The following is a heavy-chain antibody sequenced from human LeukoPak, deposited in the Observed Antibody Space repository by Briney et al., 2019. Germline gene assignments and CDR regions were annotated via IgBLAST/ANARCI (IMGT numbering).Heavy chain of an antibody. CDR2: INPNSGGT. Sequence: GASVKVSCKASGYTFTGYYMHWVRQALGQGLEWMGWINPNSGGTNYAQKFQGRVTMTRDTSISTAYMELSRLRSDDTAVYYCARPDCSSTSCYTYFDYWGQGTLVTVSS. CDR3: ARPDCSSTSCYTYFDY. V-gene: IGHV1-2*02. D-gene: IGHD2-2*02. CDR1: GYTFTGYY. J-gene: IGHJ4*02.